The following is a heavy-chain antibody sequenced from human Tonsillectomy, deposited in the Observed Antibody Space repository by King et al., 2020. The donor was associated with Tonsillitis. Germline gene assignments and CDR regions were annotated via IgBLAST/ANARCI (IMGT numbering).Heavy chain of an antibody. CDR2: IKEDGSKK. Sequence: EVQLVESGGGLVQPGGSRRLSCAASGFTFSTYWMIWVRQAPGKGLEWVANIKEDGSKKYYADSVQGRFTISRDNAKNSLYLQMNSLRAEDTAVYYCVRDSNYHDRSSYYDVFDNW. CDR3: VRDSNYHDRSSYYDVFDN. J-gene: IGHJ3*02. CDR1: GFTFSTYW. D-gene: IGHD3-22*01. V-gene: IGHV3-7*04.